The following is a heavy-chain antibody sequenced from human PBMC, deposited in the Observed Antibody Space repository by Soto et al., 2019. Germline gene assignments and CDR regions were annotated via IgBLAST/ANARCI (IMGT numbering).Heavy chain of an antibody. CDR3: ARSGSGSYHYPEGPHNY. CDR1: GGSFSGYY. D-gene: IGHD3-10*01. V-gene: IGHV4-34*01. J-gene: IGHJ4*02. Sequence: PSETLSLTCAVYGGSFSGYYWSWIRQPPGKGLEWIGEINHSGSTNYNPSLKSRVTISVDTSKNQFSLKLSSVTAADTAVYYCARSGSGSYHYPEGPHNYWGQGTLVTVSS. CDR2: INHSGST.